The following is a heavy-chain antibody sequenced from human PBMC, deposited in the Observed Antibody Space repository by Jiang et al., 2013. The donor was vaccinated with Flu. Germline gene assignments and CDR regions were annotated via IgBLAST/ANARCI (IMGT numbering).Heavy chain of an antibody. CDR3: ARDSSTINFDY. J-gene: IGHJ4*02. V-gene: IGHV7-4-1*02. Sequence: QSGSELKQPGASVKVSCKASGYSFTSYSINWLRQAPGQGLEWMGWITTNTGNPTYAQGFTGRFVFSLDTSVSTTYLQISSLKAEDTAVYYCARDSSTINFDYWARELWSPSPQ. CDR2: ITTNTGNP. D-gene: IGHD2-2*01. CDR1: GYSFTSYS.